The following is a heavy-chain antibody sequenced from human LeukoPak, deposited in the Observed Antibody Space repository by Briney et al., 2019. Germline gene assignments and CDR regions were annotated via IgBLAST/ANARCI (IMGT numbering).Heavy chain of an antibody. D-gene: IGHD3/OR15-3a*01. CDR2: INHSGST. CDR1: GGSFSGYY. V-gene: IGHV4-34*01. J-gene: IGHJ4*02. Sequence: PSETLSLTCAVYGGSFSGYYWSWIRQPPGKGLEWIGEINHSGSTNYNPSLKSRVTISVDTSKNQFSLKLSSVTAADTAVYCCARGLKDWLFHQYYFDYWGQGTLVTVSS. CDR3: ARGLKDWLFHQYYFDY.